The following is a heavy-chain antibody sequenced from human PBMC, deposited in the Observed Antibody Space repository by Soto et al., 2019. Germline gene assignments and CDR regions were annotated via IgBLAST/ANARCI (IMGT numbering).Heavy chain of an antibody. CDR2: IYYSGST. CDR1: GGSISSGDYY. D-gene: IGHD3-22*01. V-gene: IGHV4-30-4*01. CDR3: ARVTLGDYYDSSGYYSLDY. J-gene: IGHJ4*02. Sequence: KPSETLSLTCTVSGGSISSGDYYWSWIRQPPGKGLEWIGYIYYSGSTYYNPSLKSRVTISVDTSKNQFSLKLSSVTAADTAVYYCARVTLGDYYDSSGYYSLDYWGQGTLVTVSS.